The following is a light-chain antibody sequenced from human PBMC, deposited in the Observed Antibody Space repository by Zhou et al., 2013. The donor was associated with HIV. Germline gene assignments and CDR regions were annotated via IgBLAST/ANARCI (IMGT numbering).Light chain of an antibody. Sequence: DLQMTQSPSTLSASVGDRVTITCRASQSINNWLAWYQRKPGKAPKLLMYQASRLESGVPSRFSGSGSGTDFTLIISSLQPEDFATYYCQQSYSTLTWTFGQGTKVEI. V-gene: IGKV1-5*03. CDR1: QSINNW. CDR3: QQSYSTLTWT. J-gene: IGKJ1*01. CDR2: QAS.